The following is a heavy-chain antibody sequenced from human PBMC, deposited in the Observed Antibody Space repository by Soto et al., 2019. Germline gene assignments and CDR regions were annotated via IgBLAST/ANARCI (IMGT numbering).Heavy chain of an antibody. Sequence: QVQLVQSGAEVKKPGSSVKVSCKASGGTFSSYTISWVRQAPGQGLEWMGRIIPILGIANYAQKFQGRVXIXAXXPTSTAYMELSSLRSEDTAVYYCARAHDYGDYVDYWGQGTLVTVSS. CDR3: ARAHDYGDYVDY. J-gene: IGHJ4*02. V-gene: IGHV1-69*02. CDR2: IIPILGIA. D-gene: IGHD4-17*01. CDR1: GGTFSSYT.